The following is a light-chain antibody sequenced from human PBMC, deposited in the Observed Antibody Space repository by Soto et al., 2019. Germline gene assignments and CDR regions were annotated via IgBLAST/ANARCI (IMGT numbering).Light chain of an antibody. J-gene: IGKJ4*01. CDR2: DAS. CDR3: QERSNWPRGT. Sequence: IVLTHSPATLSFSPGDIATLSFRASQSVSSYLAWYQQKPCQAPRLLIYDASNRATGIPARFSGSGSGTDFTLTISSLESEDFALYYCQERSNWPRGTFGGGTKVDIK. CDR1: QSVSSY. V-gene: IGKV3-11*01.